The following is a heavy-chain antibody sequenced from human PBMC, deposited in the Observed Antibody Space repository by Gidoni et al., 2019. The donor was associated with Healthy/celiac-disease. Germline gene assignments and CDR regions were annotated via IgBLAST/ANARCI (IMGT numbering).Heavy chain of an antibody. J-gene: IGHJ5*02. Sequence: EVQLLESGGGLVQPGGSLRVACAASGVTFSSYAMSWVRQAPGKGLEWFSAIIGSCGSTYSPDSLKGRFTISRDNSKNTLYLQMNSLRAEDTAVYYCAKGVAIFGVVILPPFDPWGQGTLVTVSS. V-gene: IGHV3-23*01. CDR1: GVTFSSYA. D-gene: IGHD3-3*01. CDR3: AKGVAIFGVVILPPFDP. CDR2: IIGSCGST.